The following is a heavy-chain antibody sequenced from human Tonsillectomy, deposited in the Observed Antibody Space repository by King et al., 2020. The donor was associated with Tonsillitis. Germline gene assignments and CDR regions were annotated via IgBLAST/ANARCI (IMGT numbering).Heavy chain of an antibody. CDR1: GFTFSGSA. CDR3: TRRPYSGSYYFDY. D-gene: IGHD1-26*01. J-gene: IGHJ4*02. V-gene: IGHV3-73*02. CDR2: IRSKANSYAT. Sequence: VQLVESGGGLVQPGGSLKLSCAASGFTFSGSAMHWVRQASGKGLEWVGRIRSKANSYATAYAASVKGRFTISRDDSKNTAYLQMNSLKTEDTAVYYCTRRPYSGSYYFDYWGQGTLVIVSS.